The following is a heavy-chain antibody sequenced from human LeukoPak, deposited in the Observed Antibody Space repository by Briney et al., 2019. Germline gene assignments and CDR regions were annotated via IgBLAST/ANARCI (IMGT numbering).Heavy chain of an antibody. Sequence: ASVKVSCKASGYTFTSYDINWVRQATGQGLEWMGWMNPNSGNTGYAQKFQGRVTMTEDTSTDTAYMELSSLRSEDTAVYYCATDHSGGWYWFDPWGQGTLVTVSS. D-gene: IGHD6-19*01. CDR1: GYTFTSYD. J-gene: IGHJ5*02. CDR3: ATDHSGGWYWFDP. V-gene: IGHV1-8*01. CDR2: MNPNSGNT.